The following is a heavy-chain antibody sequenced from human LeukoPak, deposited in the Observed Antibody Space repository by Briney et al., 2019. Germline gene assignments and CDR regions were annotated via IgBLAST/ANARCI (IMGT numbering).Heavy chain of an antibody. V-gene: IGHV4-59*08. Sequence: PAGTLSLTCTVSGGSISSYYWSWVRQAPGKGLEWIGYIYDSGGTTYYPSLKIPVTISTDTSKNQFYLQLSSVTAADTSVYYWASHAPSWFDPWGQGTLVTVSS. CDR1: GGSISSYY. CDR3: ASHAPSWFDP. CDR2: IYDSGGT. J-gene: IGHJ5*02.